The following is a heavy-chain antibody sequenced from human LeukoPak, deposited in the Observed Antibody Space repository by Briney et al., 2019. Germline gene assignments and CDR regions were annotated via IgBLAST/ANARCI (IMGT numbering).Heavy chain of an antibody. V-gene: IGHV3-30*04. J-gene: IGHJ4*02. CDR2: ISYDGSNK. CDR3: ARGYCSSTACPPCDY. D-gene: IGHD2-2*01. CDR1: GFTFSTDT. Sequence: GGSLRLSCAASGFTFSTDTIHWVRQAPGKGLEWVAVISYDGSNKYYADSVKGRFTLSRDNSKDTLYLQMDSLRAEDTAVYSCARGYCSSTACPPCDYWGQGTLVTVSS.